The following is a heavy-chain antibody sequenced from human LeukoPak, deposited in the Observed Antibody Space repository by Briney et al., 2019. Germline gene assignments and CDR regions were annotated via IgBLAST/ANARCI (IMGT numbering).Heavy chain of an antibody. CDR3: ARLETYYYYGMDV. D-gene: IGHD3-22*01. CDR2: ISGSGGST. V-gene: IGHV3-23*01. Sequence: PGRSLRLSCAASGFTFSSYAMSWVRQAPGKGLEWVSAISGSGGSTYYADSVKGRFTISRDNSKNTLYLQMNSLRAEDTAVYYCARLETYYYYGMDVWGQGTTVTVSS. J-gene: IGHJ6*02. CDR1: GFTFSSYA.